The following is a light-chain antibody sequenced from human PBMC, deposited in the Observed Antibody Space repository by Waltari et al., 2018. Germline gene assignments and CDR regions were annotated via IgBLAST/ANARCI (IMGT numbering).Light chain of an antibody. J-gene: IGLJ3*02. CDR2: DVF. CDR3: KSYAGSSSGV. V-gene: IGLV2-14*03. Sequence: QSALTQPASVSGSPGKSITISCTGTSSDVGFYNYVSWYQQHQGKAPKRMFYDVFERHSRVSNRFAGSKSGNTASLTISGLQAEKEADYYCKSYAGSSSGVFGGGTKLTVL. CDR1: SSDVGFYNY.